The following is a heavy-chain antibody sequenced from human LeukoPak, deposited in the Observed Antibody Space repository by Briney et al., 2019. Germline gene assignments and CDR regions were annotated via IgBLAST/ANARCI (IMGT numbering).Heavy chain of an antibody. Sequence: SETLSLTCAVYGGSFSGYYWSWIRQPPGKGLEWIGEINHSGSTNYNPSLKSRVTISVDTSKNQFSLKLSSVTAADTAVYYCARAPNFIAALRFDYWGQGTLVTVST. CDR2: INHSGST. CDR1: GGSFSGYY. V-gene: IGHV4-34*01. D-gene: IGHD6-6*01. J-gene: IGHJ4*02. CDR3: ARAPNFIAALRFDY.